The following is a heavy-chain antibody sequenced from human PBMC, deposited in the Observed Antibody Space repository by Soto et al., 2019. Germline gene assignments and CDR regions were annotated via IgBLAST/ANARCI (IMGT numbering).Heavy chain of an antibody. D-gene: IGHD2-21*02. CDR2: ISGSGDSS. Sequence: EVQMLESGGGLVQPGGSLRLSCSASGFTFNHYAISWVRQAPGKGLYWVSAISGSGDSSYYADSVKGRFTISRDNSKNTLYLQMSSLRAEDTALYYCAKENIVVVTSGDFDNWGQGTPVTVSS. J-gene: IGHJ4*02. V-gene: IGHV3-23*01. CDR1: GFTFNHYA. CDR3: AKENIVVVTSGDFDN.